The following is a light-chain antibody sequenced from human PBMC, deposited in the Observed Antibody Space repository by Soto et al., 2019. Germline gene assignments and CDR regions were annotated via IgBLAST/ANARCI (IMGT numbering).Light chain of an antibody. J-gene: IGKJ1*01. CDR1: QSVSSY. CDR3: QQYNNWPRT. V-gene: IGKV3-11*01. CDR2: DAS. Sequence: EIVLTQSPATLSLSPGERVTLSRRASQSVSSYLAWYQQKPGQAPRLLIYDASNRATGIPARFSGSGSGTEFTLTISSLQSEDFAVYYCQQYNNWPRTFGQGTKVDIK.